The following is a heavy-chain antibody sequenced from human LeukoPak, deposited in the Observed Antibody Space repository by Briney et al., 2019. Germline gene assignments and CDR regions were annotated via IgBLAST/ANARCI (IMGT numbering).Heavy chain of an antibody. J-gene: IGHJ5*02. CDR1: GFTFSSYW. D-gene: IGHD6-19*01. Sequence: GGSLRLSCAASGFTFSSYWMHWVRQAPGKGLEWVSTIRTSGDNTYYADSVKGRFTISRDNSKNTLYLQMISLRVEDTALYYCAKCVTGWPNWFDPWGQGTLVTVSS. CDR3: AKCVTGWPNWFDP. CDR2: IRTSGDNT. V-gene: IGHV3-23*01.